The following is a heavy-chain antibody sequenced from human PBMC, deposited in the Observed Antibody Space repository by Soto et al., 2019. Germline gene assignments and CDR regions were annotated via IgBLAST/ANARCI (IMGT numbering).Heavy chain of an antibody. CDR3: ARDPLDYYGSGTNPQYYGMDV. CDR2: INPNSGGT. J-gene: IGHJ6*02. Sequence: ASVKVSFKASGYTFTGYYMHWVRQAPGQGLEWMGWINPNSGGTNYAQKFQGWVTMTRDTSISTAYMELSRLRSDDTAVYYCARDPLDYYGSGTNPQYYGMDVWGQGTTVTVSS. CDR1: GYTFTGYY. D-gene: IGHD3-10*01. V-gene: IGHV1-2*04.